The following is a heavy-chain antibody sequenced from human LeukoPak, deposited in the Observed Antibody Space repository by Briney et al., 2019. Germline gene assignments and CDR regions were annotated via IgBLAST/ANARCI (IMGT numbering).Heavy chain of an antibody. CDR1: GGSFSGYY. CDR2: INHSGST. V-gene: IGHV4-34*01. Sequence: SGTLSLTCAVYGGSFSGYYWSWIRQPPGKGLEWIGEINHSGSTNYNPSLKSRVTISVDTSKNQFSLKLSSVTAADTAVYYCARSSLWRNWFDPWGQGTLVTVSS. CDR3: ARSSLWRNWFDP. J-gene: IGHJ5*02.